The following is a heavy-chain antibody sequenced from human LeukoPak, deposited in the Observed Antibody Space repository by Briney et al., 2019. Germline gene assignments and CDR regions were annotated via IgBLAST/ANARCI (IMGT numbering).Heavy chain of an antibody. CDR1: GFTFSSYA. D-gene: IGHD1-1*01. Sequence: QTGGSLRLSCAASGFTFSSYAMSWVRQAPGKGLEWVSSISNSGGRTFYTDSVKGRFTISRDNSKITLYLQMNSLRAEDTAVYYCARDWNAGGYYFDYWGQGTLVTVSS. CDR3: ARDWNAGGYYFDY. J-gene: IGHJ4*02. CDR2: ISNSGGRT. V-gene: IGHV3-23*01.